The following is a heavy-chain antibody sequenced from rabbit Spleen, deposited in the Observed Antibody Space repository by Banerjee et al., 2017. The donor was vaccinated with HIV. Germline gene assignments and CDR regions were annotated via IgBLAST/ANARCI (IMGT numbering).Heavy chain of an antibody. V-gene: IGHV1S40*01. D-gene: IGHD8-1*01. CDR2: IDSGSSGFT. CDR3: ARDSGSSFSSYGMDL. Sequence: QSLEESGGDLVKPGASLTLTCTPSGVSFSSNYYMCWVRQAPGKGLEWIACIDSGSSGFTYFASWAKGRFTISKPSSTTVTLQMTSLTAADTATYFCARDSGSSFSSYGMDLWGQGTLVTVS. J-gene: IGHJ6*01. CDR1: GVSFSSNYY.